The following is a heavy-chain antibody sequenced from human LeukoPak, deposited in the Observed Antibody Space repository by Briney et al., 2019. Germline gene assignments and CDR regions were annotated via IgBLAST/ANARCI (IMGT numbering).Heavy chain of an antibody. V-gene: IGHV3-74*03. CDR1: GFTFSNYW. CDR3: ARDPYSGSYYAFDY. J-gene: IGHJ4*02. Sequence: PGGSLRLSCAASGFTFSNYWIHWVRQAPGKGLVWVSRIDNAGSITTYADSVKGRFTISRDNAENTLYLQMNSLRVEDTAVYYCARDPYSGSYYAFDYWGQGTLVTVSS. CDR2: IDNAGSIT. D-gene: IGHD1-26*01.